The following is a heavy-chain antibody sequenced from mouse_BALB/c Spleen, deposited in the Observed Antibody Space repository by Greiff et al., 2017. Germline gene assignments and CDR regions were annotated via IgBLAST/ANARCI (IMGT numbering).Heavy chain of an antibody. Sequence: EVQLQQSGAELVKPGASVKLSCTASGFNIKDTYMHWVKQRPEQGLEWIGRIDPANGNTKYDSKFQGKATITADTSSNTAYLQLSSLTSEDTAVYYCAGGTELVLDYWGQGTTLTVSS. J-gene: IGHJ2*01. V-gene: IGHV14-3*02. D-gene: IGHD3-1*01. CDR3: AGGTELVLDY. CDR2: IDPANGNT. CDR1: GFNIKDTY.